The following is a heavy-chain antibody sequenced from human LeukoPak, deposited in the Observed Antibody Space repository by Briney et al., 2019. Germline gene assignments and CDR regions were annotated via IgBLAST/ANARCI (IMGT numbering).Heavy chain of an antibody. CDR3: ARTSLGAPFDY. CDR1: GYTFTGYF. J-gene: IGHJ4*02. CDR2: INPNSGGT. V-gene: IGHV1-2*02. D-gene: IGHD4/OR15-4a*01. Sequence: GASVKVSCKASGYTFTGYFIHWVRQAPGQGLEYMGWINPNSGGTGYAQKFQGRVTMTRDTSISTAYLEMGGLTSDDTAVYYCARTSLGAPFDYWGQGTLVTVSS.